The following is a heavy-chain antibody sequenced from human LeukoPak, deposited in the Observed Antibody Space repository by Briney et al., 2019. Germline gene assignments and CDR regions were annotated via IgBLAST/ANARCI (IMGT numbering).Heavy chain of an antibody. D-gene: IGHD2-8*01. J-gene: IGHJ6*03. Sequence: GGSLRLSCAASGFTFNSYEMYWVRQAPGNGLEWVSYISSSGRTIYYADSVKGRFSISRDSSKNILYLQMNSLRAEDTAVYYCAKDRCSNGVGCYYYYMDVWGKGTTVTISS. CDR2: ISSSGRTI. CDR3: AKDRCSNGVGCYYYYMDV. V-gene: IGHV3-48*03. CDR1: GFTFNSYE.